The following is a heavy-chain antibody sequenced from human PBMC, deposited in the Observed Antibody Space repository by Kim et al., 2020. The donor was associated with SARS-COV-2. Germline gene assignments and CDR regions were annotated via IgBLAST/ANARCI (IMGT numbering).Heavy chain of an antibody. D-gene: IGHD6-19*01. V-gene: IGHV1-18*01. Sequence: ASVKVSCKASGYTFTSYGISWVRQAPGQGLEWMGWISAYNGNTNYAQKLQGRVTMTTDTSTSTAYMELRSLRSDDTAVYYCARLPRDSSGWYVGWFDPWGQGTLVTVSS. CDR2: ISAYNGNT. CDR3: ARLPRDSSGWYVGWFDP. J-gene: IGHJ5*02. CDR1: GYTFTSYG.